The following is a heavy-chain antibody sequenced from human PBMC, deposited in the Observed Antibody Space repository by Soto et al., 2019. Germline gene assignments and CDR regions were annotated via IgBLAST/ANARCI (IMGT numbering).Heavy chain of an antibody. J-gene: IGHJ4*02. CDR2: ISAYNGNT. V-gene: IGHV1-18*01. Sequence: ASVKVSCKASGYTFTSYGISWVRQAPGQGLEWMGWISAYNGNTNYAQKLQGRVTMTTDTSTSTAYMELRSLRSDDTAVYYCAREGPEGYYYDSSGYYGYQKTRSGFDYWGQGTLVTVSS. D-gene: IGHD3-22*01. CDR1: GYTFTSYG. CDR3: AREGPEGYYYDSSGYYGYQKTRSGFDY.